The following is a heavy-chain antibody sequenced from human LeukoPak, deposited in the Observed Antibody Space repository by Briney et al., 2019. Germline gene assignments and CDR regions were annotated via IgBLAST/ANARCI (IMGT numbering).Heavy chain of an antibody. CDR1: GGSFSGYY. J-gene: IGHJ4*02. CDR3: ARVRIAVAGTTDFDS. Sequence: SETLSLTCPVYGGSFSGYYWRWIRQPPGKGVDWMGEINHSGSTNYNPSLKSRVSISVDTSKNQFSLKLSSVTAADTAVYYCARVRIAVAGTTDFDSWGQGTLVTVSS. CDR2: INHSGST. V-gene: IGHV4-34*01. D-gene: IGHD6-19*01.